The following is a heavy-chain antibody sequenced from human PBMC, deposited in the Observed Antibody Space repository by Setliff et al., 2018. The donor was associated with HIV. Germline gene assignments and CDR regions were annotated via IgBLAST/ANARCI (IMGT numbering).Heavy chain of an antibody. D-gene: IGHD6-19*01. CDR1: GYTFTTYY. Sequence: GASVKVSCKASGYTFTTYYIHWVRQAPGQGLEWMGILNPSEGTTSFAQKFRGRVTMTRDTSTSTVYMDLSSLRADDTAVYYCVRGYRSAWNSWFDAWGQGTRVTV. CDR3: VRGYRSAWNSWFDA. V-gene: IGHV1-46*01. CDR2: LNPSEGTT. J-gene: IGHJ5*02.